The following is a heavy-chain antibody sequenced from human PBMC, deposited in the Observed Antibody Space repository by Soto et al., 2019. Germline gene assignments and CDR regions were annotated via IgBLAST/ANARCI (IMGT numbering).Heavy chain of an antibody. CDR3: ARGEMIVAGFDP. Sequence: GASVKVSCKASGGTFSSYTISWVRQAPGQGLEWMGRIIPILGIANYAQKFQGRVTITADKSTSTAYMELSSLRSEDTAVYYCARGEMIVAGFDPWGQGTLVTVSS. CDR2: IIPILGIA. J-gene: IGHJ5*02. V-gene: IGHV1-69*02. D-gene: IGHD3-22*01. CDR1: GGTFSSYT.